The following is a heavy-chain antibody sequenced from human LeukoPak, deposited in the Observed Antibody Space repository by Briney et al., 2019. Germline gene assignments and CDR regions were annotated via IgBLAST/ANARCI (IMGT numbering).Heavy chain of an antibody. D-gene: IGHD1-7*01. CDR1: GGSISSSSYY. CDR3: ARHATGTIFSLFDY. V-gene: IGHV4-61*05. J-gene: IGHJ4*02. Sequence: SETLSLTCTVSGGSISSSSYYWGWIRQPPGKGLEWIGYIYYSGSTNYNPSLKSRVTISVDTSKNQFSLKLSSVTAADTAVYYCARHATGTIFSLFDYWGQGTLVTVSS. CDR2: IYYSGST.